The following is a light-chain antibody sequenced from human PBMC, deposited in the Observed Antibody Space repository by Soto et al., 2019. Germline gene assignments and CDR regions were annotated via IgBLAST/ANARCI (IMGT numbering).Light chain of an antibody. Sequence: KMNQSPSTLSGYVGDRVTITCRASQTISSWLAWYQQKPGKAPKLLIYKASTLKSGVPSRFSGSGSGTEFTLTISSLQPDDFATYYCQHYNSYSEAFGQGTKVDIK. CDR3: QHYNSYSEA. J-gene: IGKJ1*01. CDR1: QTISSW. V-gene: IGKV1-5*03. CDR2: KAS.